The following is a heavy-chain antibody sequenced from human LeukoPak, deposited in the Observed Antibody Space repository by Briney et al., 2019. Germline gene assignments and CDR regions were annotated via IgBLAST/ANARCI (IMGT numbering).Heavy chain of an antibody. CDR3: AKVSGIAVAGTRDY. CDR2: IRYDGSNK. D-gene: IGHD6-19*01. Sequence: GGSLRLSCAASGFTFSSYGMHWVRQAPGKGLEWVAFIRYDGSNKYYADSVKGRFTISRDNSKNTLYLQMNSLRAEDTAVYYCAKVSGIAVAGTRDYWGQGTLVTVSS. CDR1: GFTFSSYG. V-gene: IGHV3-30*02. J-gene: IGHJ4*02.